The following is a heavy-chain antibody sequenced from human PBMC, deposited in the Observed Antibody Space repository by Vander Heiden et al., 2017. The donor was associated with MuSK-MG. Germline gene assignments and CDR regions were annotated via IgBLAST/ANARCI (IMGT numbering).Heavy chain of an antibody. Sequence: EAKKPGASVTVSCKASGYTFTDYYMHWGRQAPGQGLEWLGWINTDSGGTNDAQKFQGRVTMTRDTSISTAYMEMNRLRSDDTAVYCCATLLQPVAYWGHGTLVTVYS. J-gene: IGHJ4*01. CDR3: ATLLQPVAY. CDR2: INTDSGGT. V-gene: IGHV1-2*02. CDR1: GYTFTDYY. D-gene: IGHD1-26*01.